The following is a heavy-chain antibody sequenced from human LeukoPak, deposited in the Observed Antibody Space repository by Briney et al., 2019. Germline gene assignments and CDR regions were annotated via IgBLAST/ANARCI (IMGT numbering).Heavy chain of an antibody. Sequence: SETLSLTCTVSGGSISYYYWSWIRQSPGKGLEWIGYIYYSGTTNYNPSLKSRVTISVDTSKNQFSLKLSSVTAADTAVYYCARGSWFGTYNWFDPWGQGTLVTVSS. CDR2: IYYSGTT. J-gene: IGHJ5*02. CDR3: ARGSWFGTYNWFDP. V-gene: IGHV4-59*12. CDR1: GGSISYYY. D-gene: IGHD3-10*01.